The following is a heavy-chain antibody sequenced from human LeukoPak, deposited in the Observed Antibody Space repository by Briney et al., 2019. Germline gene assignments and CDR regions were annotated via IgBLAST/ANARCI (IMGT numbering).Heavy chain of an antibody. V-gene: IGHV3-33*01. J-gene: IGHJ4*02. CDR1: GFTFRSYG. CDR2: IWYDGSNK. CDR3: ARDPYALYYFDY. Sequence: GGSLRLSCAASGFTFRSYGMDWGRPAPGQGLGGGAVIWYDGSNKYYADSVKGRFTISRDNSKNTLYLQMNSLRAEDTAVYYCARDPYALYYFDYWGQGTLVTVSS. D-gene: IGHD2-2*01.